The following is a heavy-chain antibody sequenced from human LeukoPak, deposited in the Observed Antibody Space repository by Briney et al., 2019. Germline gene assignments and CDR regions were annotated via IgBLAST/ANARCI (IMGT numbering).Heavy chain of an antibody. CDR2: IYYSGST. D-gene: IGHD3-10*01. CDR1: GGSITGDY. J-gene: IGHJ4*02. V-gene: IGHV4-59*01. Sequence: PSETLSLTCTVSGGSITGDYWSWIRQPPGKGLEWIGYIYYSGSTNYNPSLKSRVTISVDTSKNQFSLKLSSVTAADTAVYYCARENMVRGIYFDYWGQGTLVTVSS. CDR3: ARENMVRGIYFDY.